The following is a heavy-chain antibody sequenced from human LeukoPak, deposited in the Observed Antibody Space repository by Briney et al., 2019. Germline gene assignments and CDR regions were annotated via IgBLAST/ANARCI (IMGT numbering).Heavy chain of an antibody. V-gene: IGHV3-23*01. CDR3: ARDRGNIVVAPNAIRGWFDP. J-gene: IGHJ5*02. CDR1: GFTFSSYA. Sequence: PGGSLRLSCAASGFTFSSYAMSWVRQAPGKGLEWVSAISGSGGSTYYADSVKGRFTTSRDNSKNTLNLLMNSLRVEDTAMYHSARDRGNIVVAPNAIRGWFDPWGQGTLVTVSS. CDR2: ISGSGGST. D-gene: IGHD2-2*02.